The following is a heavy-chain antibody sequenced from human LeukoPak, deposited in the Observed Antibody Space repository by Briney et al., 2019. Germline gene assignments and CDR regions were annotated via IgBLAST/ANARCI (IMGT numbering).Heavy chain of an antibody. CDR1: GFIFSSYS. CDR2: ISSGGSTI. Sequence: GGSLRLSCAASGFIFSSYSMNWVRQAPGKGLEWVSYISSGGSTIYYADSVRGRFTISRDNDKNSLYLEMNGLRDEDTALYYFARAADYGEPLSHFWGQEILVTVSS. V-gene: IGHV3-48*02. J-gene: IGHJ4*02. D-gene: IGHD4-17*01. CDR3: ARAADYGEPLSHF.